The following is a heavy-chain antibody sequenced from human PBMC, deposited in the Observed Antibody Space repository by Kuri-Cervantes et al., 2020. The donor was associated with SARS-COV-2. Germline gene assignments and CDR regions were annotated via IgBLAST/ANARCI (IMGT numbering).Heavy chain of an antibody. CDR1: GGSVSSGSYY. CDR2: IYYSGST. CDR3: ARGPTPRSRNYYGMDV. J-gene: IGHJ6*02. V-gene: IGHV4-61*01. Sequence: SETLSLTCTVSGGSVSSGSYYWSWIRQPPGKGLEWIGYIYYSGSTNYNPSLKSRVTISVDTSKNQFSLKLSSVTAADTAVYYCARGPTPRSRNYYGMDVWGQGTTVTVSS.